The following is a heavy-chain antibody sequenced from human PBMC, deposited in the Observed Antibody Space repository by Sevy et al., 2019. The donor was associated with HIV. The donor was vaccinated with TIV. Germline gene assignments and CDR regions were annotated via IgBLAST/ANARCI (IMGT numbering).Heavy chain of an antibody. CDR3: ARDLPPSATTVAHFDY. Sequence: GGSLRLSCVASGFTFSSYEMNWVRQAPGKGLEWVSYISNSGTTISYSDSVRGRFSISRDNARNSLYLQMNSLTAEDTAVYYCARDLPPSATTVAHFDYWGQGTLVTVSS. D-gene: IGHD4-17*01. J-gene: IGHJ4*02. CDR1: GFTFSSYE. V-gene: IGHV3-48*03. CDR2: ISNSGTTI.